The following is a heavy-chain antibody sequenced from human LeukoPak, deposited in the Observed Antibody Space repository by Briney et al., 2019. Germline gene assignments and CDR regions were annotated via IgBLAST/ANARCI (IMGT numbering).Heavy chain of an antibody. CDR2: IYSGGST. CDR3: ARGAAITMIEN. V-gene: IGHV3-53*01. Sequence: PGGSLRLSCAASGFTVSSDYMSWVRQAPGKGLEWVSVIYSGGSTYYADSVKGRFTISRDNSKNTLYLQMNSLRAEDTAVYYCARGAAITMIENWGQGTLVTVSS. D-gene: IGHD3-22*01. J-gene: IGHJ4*02. CDR1: GFTVSSDY.